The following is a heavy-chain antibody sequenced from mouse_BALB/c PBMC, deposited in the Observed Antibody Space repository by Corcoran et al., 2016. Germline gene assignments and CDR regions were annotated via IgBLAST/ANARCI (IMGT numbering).Heavy chain of an antibody. Sequence: QVTLKESGPGILKPSQTLSLTCSFSGFSLSTSGMGVGCIRQPSGKGLEWLAHIWWDDEKHYNPSLKSQLTISKDTSRNQVFLKTTSVDTVDTATSSWVQRAEGDPFARDPWGKGTPVPVS. V-gene: IGHV8-12*01. J-gene: IGHJ4*01. CDR1: GFSLSTSGMG. CDR2: IWWDDEK. D-gene: IGHD2-13*01. CDR3: VQRAEGDPFARDP.